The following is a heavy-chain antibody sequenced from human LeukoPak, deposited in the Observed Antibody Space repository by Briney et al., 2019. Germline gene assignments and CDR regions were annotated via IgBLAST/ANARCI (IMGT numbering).Heavy chain of an antibody. J-gene: IGHJ4*02. CDR2: IVVGSGNT. CDR3: ARPPHPFYDSSGYLPLNYFDY. Sequence: ASVKVSCKASGFTFTSSAMQWVRQARGQRLEWIGWIVVGSGNTNYAQKFQERVTITRDMSTSTAYMELSSLRSEDTAVYYCARPPHPFYDSSGYLPLNYFDYWGQGTLVTVSS. D-gene: IGHD3-22*01. CDR1: GFTFTSSA. V-gene: IGHV1-58*02.